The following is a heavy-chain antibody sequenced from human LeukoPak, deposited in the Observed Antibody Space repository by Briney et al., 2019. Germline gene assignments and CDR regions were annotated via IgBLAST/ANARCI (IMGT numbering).Heavy chain of an antibody. J-gene: IGHJ4*02. D-gene: IGHD3-22*01. CDR2: INHSGST. V-gene: IGHV4-34*01. Sequence: PSETLSLTCAVYGGSFSGYYWSWIRQPPGKGLEWIGEINHSGSTNYNPSLKSQVTISVDTSKNQFSLKLSSVTAADTAVYYCARGYYYDSSGYPYYFDYWGQGTLVTVSS. CDR1: GGSFSGYY. CDR3: ARGYYYDSSGYPYYFDY.